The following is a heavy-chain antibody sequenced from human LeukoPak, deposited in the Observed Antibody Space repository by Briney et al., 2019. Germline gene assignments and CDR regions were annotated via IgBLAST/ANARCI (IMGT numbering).Heavy chain of an antibody. CDR2: INTDSGGT. D-gene: IGHD3-22*01. J-gene: IGHJ6*03. V-gene: IGHV1-2*02. Sequence: ASVKVSCKASGYDFTGYYMHWVRQAPGQGLEWMGWINTDSGGTNYAQQFQGRVTMTTDMSISSVHMELRRLRSDDTAVYYCARDYRNDNSGYFRVVWYMDVWGKGTTVTISS. CDR1: GYDFTGYY. CDR3: ARDYRNDNSGYFRVVWYMDV.